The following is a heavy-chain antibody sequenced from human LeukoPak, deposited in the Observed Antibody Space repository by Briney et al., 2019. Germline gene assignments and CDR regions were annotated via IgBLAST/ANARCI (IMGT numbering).Heavy chain of an antibody. CDR1: GFTFSDYY. CDR3: ASDISSWYGEPYYFDY. CDR2: ISSSGSTI. V-gene: IGHV3-11*01. Sequence: PGGSLRLSCAASGFTFSDYYMSWIRQAPGKGLEWVSYISSSGSTIYYADSVKGRFTISRDNAKNSLYLQMNSLRAEDTAVYYCASDISSWYGEPYYFDYWGQGTLVTVSS. J-gene: IGHJ4*02. D-gene: IGHD6-13*01.